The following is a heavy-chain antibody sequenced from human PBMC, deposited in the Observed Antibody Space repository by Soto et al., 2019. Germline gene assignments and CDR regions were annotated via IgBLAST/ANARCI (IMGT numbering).Heavy chain of an antibody. V-gene: IGHV4-61*01. Sequence: QVHLQESGPGLVKPSETLSLTCTVSGGSVSTANYYWTWIRQPPGKGLEWIGHIYYSGSTNYNPSLKSRVTTALDTSRNQFPLKLSSVTAADTAVYYCAREYHPWGQGTLVTVSS. CDR3: AREYHP. D-gene: IGHD2-2*02. CDR1: GGSVSTANYY. J-gene: IGHJ5*02. CDR2: IYYSGST.